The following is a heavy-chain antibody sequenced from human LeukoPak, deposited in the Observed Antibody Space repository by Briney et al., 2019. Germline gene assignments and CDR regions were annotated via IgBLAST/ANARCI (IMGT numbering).Heavy chain of an antibody. CDR3: AKDRHSSSPYYMDV. J-gene: IGHJ6*03. CDR2: ISGSGGYT. V-gene: IGHV3-23*01. D-gene: IGHD6-13*01. CDR1: KFTFSTFS. Sequence: GGSLRLSCAASKFTFSTFSMSWVRQAPGKGLEWVSSISGSGGYTYYADSVKGRFTISRDNSKNTLFLQMSSLRAEDTAVYYCAKDRHSSSPYYMDVWGKGTTVTVSS.